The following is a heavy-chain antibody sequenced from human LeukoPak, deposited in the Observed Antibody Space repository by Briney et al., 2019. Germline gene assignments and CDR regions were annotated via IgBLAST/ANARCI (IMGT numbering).Heavy chain of an antibody. CDR1: GFTFNMYG. CDR2: IADSGGNT. Sequence: GGSLRLSCAASGFTFNMYGMGWVRQAPGKWPEWVAAIADSGGNTYYADSVKGRFTISRDNSKNTLYLQMNSLRAEDTAVYYCAKRPTVTTDSSGYLPDYWGQGTLVTVSS. D-gene: IGHD3-22*01. V-gene: IGHV3-23*01. CDR3: AKRPTVTTDSSGYLPDY. J-gene: IGHJ4*02.